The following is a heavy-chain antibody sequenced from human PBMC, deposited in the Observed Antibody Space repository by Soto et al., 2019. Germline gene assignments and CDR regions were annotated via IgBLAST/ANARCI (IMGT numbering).Heavy chain of an antibody. Sequence: LSLTCAVSGGSISSSNWWSWVRQPPGKGLEWIGEIYHSGSTNYNPSLKSRVTISVDKSKNQFSLKLSSVTAADTAVYYCARVSTVTRTNAFDIWGQGTMVTVSS. D-gene: IGHD4-17*01. CDR2: IYHSGST. CDR3: ARVSTVTRTNAFDI. CDR1: GGSISSSNW. V-gene: IGHV4-4*02. J-gene: IGHJ3*02.